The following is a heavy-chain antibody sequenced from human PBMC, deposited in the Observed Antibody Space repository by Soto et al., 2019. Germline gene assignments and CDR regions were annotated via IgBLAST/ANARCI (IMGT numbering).Heavy chain of an antibody. CDR2: ISSNSDTI. V-gene: IGHV3-9*02. CDR1: GFTADDYA. D-gene: IGHD4-17*01. CDR3: AKDMKWGGMTTIHYFDS. J-gene: IGHJ4*02. Sequence: EVQLVESGGGLVQPGRSLRLSWVASGFTADDYAMHWVRRALGKGLEWVSGISSNSDTIDYADSVKGRYTISRDNAKNSLFLQMNSLRPEDTALYYCAKDMKWGGMTTIHYFDSWGQGTLVNVSS.